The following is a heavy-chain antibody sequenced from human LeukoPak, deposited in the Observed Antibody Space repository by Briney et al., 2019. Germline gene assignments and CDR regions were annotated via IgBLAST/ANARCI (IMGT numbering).Heavy chain of an antibody. CDR1: GFTFSSYA. J-gene: IGHJ4*02. CDR2: ISGSGGST. V-gene: IGHV3-23*01. D-gene: IGHD2-2*01. Sequence: PGGSLRLSCAASGFTFSSYAMSWVRQAPGKGLEWVSAISGSGGSTYYADSVKGRFTISRDNSKNTLYLQMNSLRAEDTAVYYYAKRLYCSSTSCPGEGEHIDYWGQGTLVTVSS. CDR3: AKRLYCSSTSCPGEGEHIDY.